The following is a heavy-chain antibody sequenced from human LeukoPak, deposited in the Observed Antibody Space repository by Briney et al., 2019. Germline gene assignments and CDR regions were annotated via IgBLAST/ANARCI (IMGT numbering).Heavy chain of an antibody. Sequence: ASVKLSCKASGYAFASYDNTWVRHAPGQGLEWMGWISAHNGNTKYAQKHQGRVSMTTDTYTGTAYMELRSLRSEDTAVYHCARRQPYYNLWSFYDAFDIWGQGTMVTVSS. J-gene: IGHJ3*02. CDR1: GYAFASYD. V-gene: IGHV1-18*01. CDR3: ARRQPYYNLWSFYDAFDI. D-gene: IGHD3-3*01. CDR2: ISAHNGNT.